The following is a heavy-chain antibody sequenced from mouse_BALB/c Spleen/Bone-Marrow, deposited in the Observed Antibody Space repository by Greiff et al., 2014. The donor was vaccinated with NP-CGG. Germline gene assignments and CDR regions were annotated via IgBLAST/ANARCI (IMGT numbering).Heavy chain of an antibody. CDR2: IDPANGNT. V-gene: IGHV14-3*02. Sequence: VQLKQSGAELVKPGASVKLSCTASGFTITDTYMHWVKQRPEQGLEWIGRIDPANGNTKYDPKFQGKATITADTSSNTAYLQLSSLTSEDAAVYYCAVYYYGSSSFAYWGQGTLVTVSA. J-gene: IGHJ3*01. CDR1: GFTITDTY. D-gene: IGHD1-1*01. CDR3: AVYYYGSSSFAY.